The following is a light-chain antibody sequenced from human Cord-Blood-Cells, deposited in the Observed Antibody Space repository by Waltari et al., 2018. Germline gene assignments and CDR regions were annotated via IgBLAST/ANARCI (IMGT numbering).Light chain of an antibody. CDR2: DVS. V-gene: IGLV2-11*01. CDR3: CSYAGSYTL. CDR1: SSDVGGYNY. Sequence: QSALTQPRSVSGSPGQSVTIPCPGTSSDVGGYNYLSWYQQHPGKAPKLMIYDVSKRPSGVPDRFSGSKSGNTASLTISGLQAEDEADYYCCSYAGSYTLFGGGTKLTVL. J-gene: IGLJ2*01.